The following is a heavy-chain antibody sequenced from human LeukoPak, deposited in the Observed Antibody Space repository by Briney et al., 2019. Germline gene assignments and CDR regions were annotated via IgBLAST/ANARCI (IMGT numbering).Heavy chain of an antibody. V-gene: IGHV4-59*01. D-gene: IGHD3-22*01. J-gene: IGHJ4*02. CDR2: IYYSGST. CDR3: ARGDYYGGSGYFDY. CDR1: GGSISCYY. Sequence: SETLSLTCTVSGGSISCYYWSWIRQPPGKGLEWIGYIYYSGSTNYNPSLKSRVTISVDTSKNQFSLKLSSVTAADTAVYYCARGDYYGGSGYFDYWGQGTLVTVSS.